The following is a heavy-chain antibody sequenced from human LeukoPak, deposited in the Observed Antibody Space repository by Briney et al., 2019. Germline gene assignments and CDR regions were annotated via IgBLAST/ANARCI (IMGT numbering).Heavy chain of an antibody. Sequence: SETRSLTCTVSGGSISSYYWSWIRQPPGKGLEWIGYIYYSGSTNYNPSLKSRVTISVDTSKNQFSLKLSSVTAADTAVYYCARRRGPYNWFDPWGQGTLVTVSS. CDR3: ARRRGPYNWFDP. CDR2: IYYSGST. CDR1: GGSISSYY. J-gene: IGHJ5*02. V-gene: IGHV4-59*08.